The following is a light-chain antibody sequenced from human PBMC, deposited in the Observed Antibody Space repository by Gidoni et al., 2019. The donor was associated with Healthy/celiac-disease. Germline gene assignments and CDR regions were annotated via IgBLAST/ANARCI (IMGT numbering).Light chain of an antibody. Sequence: QSALTQPRSVSGSPGQSVTISCTGTSSDVGVYNYVSWYQQHPGKAPKLMLYDVSQRPSGVPDRFSGSKSCNTASLTISGLQAEDEADYYCCSYAGSYTLGVFGGGTKLXV. V-gene: IGLV2-11*01. J-gene: IGLJ3*02. CDR2: DVS. CDR1: SSDVGVYNY. CDR3: CSYAGSYTLGV.